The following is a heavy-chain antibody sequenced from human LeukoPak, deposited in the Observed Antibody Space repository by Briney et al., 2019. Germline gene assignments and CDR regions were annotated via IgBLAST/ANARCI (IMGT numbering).Heavy chain of an antibody. J-gene: IGHJ5*02. V-gene: IGHV3-33*01. CDR3: AREGTSGTHLNWFDP. Sequence: LAGGSLRLSCAASGFTFSSYGMHWVRQAPGKGLEWVAVIWYDGSNKYYADSVKGRFTISRDNSKNTLYLQMNSLRAEDTAVYYCAREGTSGTHLNWFDPWGQGTLVTVSS. D-gene: IGHD1-1*01. CDR1: GFTFSSYG. CDR2: IWYDGSNK.